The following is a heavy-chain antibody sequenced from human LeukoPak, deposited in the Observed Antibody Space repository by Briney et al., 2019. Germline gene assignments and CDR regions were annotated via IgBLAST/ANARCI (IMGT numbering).Heavy chain of an antibody. CDR3: ARFAPIVGAAAAFDI. Sequence: GGSLRLSRAASGFTFSSYAMHWVRQAPGKGLEYVSAISSNGGSTYYANSVKGRFTISRDNSKNTLYLQMGSLRAEDMAVYYCARFAPIVGAAAAFDIWGQGTMVTVSS. J-gene: IGHJ3*02. CDR1: GFTFSSYA. D-gene: IGHD1-26*01. V-gene: IGHV3-64*01. CDR2: ISSNGGST.